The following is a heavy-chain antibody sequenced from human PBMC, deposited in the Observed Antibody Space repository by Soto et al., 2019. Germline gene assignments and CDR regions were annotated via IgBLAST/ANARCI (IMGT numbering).Heavy chain of an antibody. CDR1: GGTFNTYT. CDR3: ATSYGPGSIPFAS. J-gene: IGHJ4*02. Sequence: QVQLVQSGAEVKKPGSSVKVSCTAYGGTFNTYTINWVRQAPGQPPEWVGRVNPIVGMSSSASKFQGRVTLTAHKSTSKAYMDLTGLKSEDTAVYYCATSYGPGSIPFASWGQGTLVTVAS. CDR2: VNPIVGMS. D-gene: IGHD3-10*01. V-gene: IGHV1-69*02.